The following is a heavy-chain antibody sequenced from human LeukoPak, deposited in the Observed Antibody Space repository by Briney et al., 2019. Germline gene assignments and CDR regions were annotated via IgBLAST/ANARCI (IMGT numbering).Heavy chain of an antibody. D-gene: IGHD6-19*01. V-gene: IGHV1-3*01. Sequence: AASVKVSCKASGYTFTSYAMHWVRQAPGQRHEWMGWINAGNGNTKYSQKFQGRVTITRDTSASTAYMELSSLRSEDTAVYYCARDQQWLVWYYFDYWGQGTLVTVSS. J-gene: IGHJ4*02. CDR2: INAGNGNT. CDR3: ARDQQWLVWYYFDY. CDR1: GYTFTSYA.